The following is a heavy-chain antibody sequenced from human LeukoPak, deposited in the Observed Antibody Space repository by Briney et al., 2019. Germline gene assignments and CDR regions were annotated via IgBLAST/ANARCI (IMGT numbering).Heavy chain of an antibody. V-gene: IGHV4-39*01. D-gene: IGHD6-13*01. Sequence: PSETLSLTCTVPGGSISSSSYYWGWIRQPPGKGLEWIGSIYYSGSTYYNPSFKSRVTISVDTSKNQFSLKLSSVTAADTAVYYCARRYSSSYYWGQGTLVTVSS. J-gene: IGHJ4*02. CDR3: ARRYSSSYY. CDR2: IYYSGST. CDR1: GGSISSSSYY.